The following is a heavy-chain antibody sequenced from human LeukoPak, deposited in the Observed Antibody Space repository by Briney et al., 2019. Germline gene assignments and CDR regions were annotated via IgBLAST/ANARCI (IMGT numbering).Heavy chain of an antibody. CDR2: IYHSGST. J-gene: IGHJ4*02. D-gene: IGHD5-18*01. Sequence: SETLSLTCAVSNYSINSGYYWGWIRQPPGKGLEWIGSIYHSGSTYYNPSLKSRVTISVDTSKNQFSLKLSSVTAADTAIYYRATIHGYSYGYFHYWGQGTLVTISS. CDR3: ATIHGYSYGYFHY. V-gene: IGHV4-38-2*01. CDR1: NYSINSGYY.